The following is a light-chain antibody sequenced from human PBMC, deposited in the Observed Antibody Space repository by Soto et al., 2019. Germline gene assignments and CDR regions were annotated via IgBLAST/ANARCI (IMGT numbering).Light chain of an antibody. V-gene: IGLV2-14*01. CDR1: SSDVGGYNY. J-gene: IGLJ2*01. Sequence: QSALTQPASVSGSPGQSITISCTGTSSDVGGYNYVSWYQQHPGKAPKLMIYDVSNRPSGVSNRFSGSKSGNTASLTISGLQAEDEADYYCCSYTSRSTLFCGGTKLTVL. CDR2: DVS. CDR3: CSYTSRSTL.